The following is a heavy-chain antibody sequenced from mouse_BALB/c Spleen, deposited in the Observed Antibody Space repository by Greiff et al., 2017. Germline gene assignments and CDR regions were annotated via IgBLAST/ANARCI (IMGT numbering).Heavy chain of an antibody. CDR1: GYTFTSYV. V-gene: IGHV1-14*01. J-gene: IGHJ4*01. D-gene: IGHD2-4*01. CDR3: APGDIYYDGEETMDY. CDR2: INPYNDGT. Sequence: EVKLMESGPELVKPGASVKMSCKASGYTFTSYVMHWVKQKPGQGLEWIGYINPYNDGTKYNEKFKGKATLTSDKSSSTAYMELSSLTSEDSAVYYCAPGDIYYDGEETMDYWGQGTSVTVSS.